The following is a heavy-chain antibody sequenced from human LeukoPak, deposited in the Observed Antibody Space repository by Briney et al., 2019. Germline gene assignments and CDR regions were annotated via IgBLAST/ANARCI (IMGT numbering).Heavy chain of an antibody. V-gene: IGHV3-48*03. CDR3: ARNDYNFDY. J-gene: IGHJ4*02. CDR2: ISSSGSTI. D-gene: IGHD3-16*01. CDR1: GFTFTSHW. Sequence: GGSLRLSCAASGFTFTSHWMSWVRQAPGKGLEWVSYISSSGSTIYYADSVQGRFTISRDNAKNSLYLQMSSLRAEDTAVYYCARNDYNFDYWGQGTLVTVSS.